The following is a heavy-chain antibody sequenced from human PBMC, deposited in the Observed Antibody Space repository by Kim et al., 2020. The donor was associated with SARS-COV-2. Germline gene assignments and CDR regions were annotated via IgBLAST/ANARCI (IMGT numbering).Heavy chain of an antibody. Sequence: GGSLRLSCAASGFTFSNYCIHWVRHAPGKGLEWVSLITCDGSTKHYADSVKGRFTISRDNSKNTLYLQMNSLRAEDTAVYYCARAYCSGGYGDNWFDTWGQGTPVTVSS. CDR3: ARAYCSGGYGDNWFDT. CDR2: ITCDGSTK. D-gene: IGHD3-10*01. J-gene: IGHJ5*02. CDR1: GFTFSNYC. V-gene: IGHV3-30*03.